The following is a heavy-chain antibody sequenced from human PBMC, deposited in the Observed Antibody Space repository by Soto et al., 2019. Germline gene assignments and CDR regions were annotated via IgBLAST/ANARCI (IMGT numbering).Heavy chain of an antibody. CDR2: IYPDDSDT. J-gene: IGHJ4*02. V-gene: IGHV5-51*01. CDR3: ARKPGSYSAYDDY. Sequence: GESLKISCKGSGYSFTNYWIGWVRQVPGKGLEWMGVIYPDDSDTRYSPSFQGQVTISADKSISTAYLQWSSLKASDTAMYYCARKPGSYSAYDDYWGQGTLVTVSS. D-gene: IGHD5-12*01. CDR1: GYSFTNYW.